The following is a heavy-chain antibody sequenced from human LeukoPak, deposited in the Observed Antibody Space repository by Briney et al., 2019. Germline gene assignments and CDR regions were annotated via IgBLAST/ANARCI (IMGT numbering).Heavy chain of an antibody. V-gene: IGHV4-38-2*01. CDR1: CYSIRSGYH. D-gene: IGHD3-22*01. CDR2: MSHSGST. CDR3: ARHNLYDSSGDGRYYFDY. Sequence: KPSETLSPTRGGSCYSIRSGYHWGWIRAPPRKGRGRFGRMSHSGSTSYNPSLKGRVTISVDTSKNQFSVKLRSVTAADTAVYYCARHNLYDSSGDGRYYFDYWGQGTLVTVSS. J-gene: IGHJ4*02.